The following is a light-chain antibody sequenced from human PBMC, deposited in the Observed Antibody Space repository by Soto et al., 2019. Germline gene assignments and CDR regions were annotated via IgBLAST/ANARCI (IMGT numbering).Light chain of an antibody. CDR3: QQPNSFPIT. J-gene: IGKJ3*01. CDR1: QDILSW. CDR2: ASS. Sequence: DIQMTQSPSSVSASVGDRVTITCRASQDILSWLAWYQQKPGEAPRLLIYASSNLQSGVPSRFSGSGSGTDFTLTISSLQPEGFATYYCQQPNSFPITFGPGTRLDIK. V-gene: IGKV1-12*01.